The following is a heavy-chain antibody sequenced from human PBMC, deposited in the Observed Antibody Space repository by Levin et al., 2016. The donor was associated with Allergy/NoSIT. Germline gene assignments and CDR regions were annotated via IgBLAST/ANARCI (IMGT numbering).Heavy chain of an antibody. J-gene: IGHJ4*02. CDR2: VSGTGGGT. V-gene: IGHV3-23*01. D-gene: IGHD3-22*01. Sequence: WIRQPPGKGLEWVSSVSGTGGGTYYADPVKGRFSISRDNSKNTMSLEMNGLRVEDTAVYYCVKTQSYYDSRPSWGQGTLVTVSS. CDR3: VKTQSYYDSRPS.